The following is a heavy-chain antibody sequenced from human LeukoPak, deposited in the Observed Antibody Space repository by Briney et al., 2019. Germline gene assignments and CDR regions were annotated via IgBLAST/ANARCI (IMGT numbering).Heavy chain of an antibody. Sequence: GGSLRLSCAASGFTFSSYAMSWVRQAPGKGLEWASGISGGGGSTYYADSVKGRFTISRDNSKNTLYLQMNSLRAEDTAVYYCAKDYSSSLTNWFDPWGQGTLVTVSS. CDR2: ISGGGGST. V-gene: IGHV3-23*01. CDR1: GFTFSSYA. J-gene: IGHJ5*02. D-gene: IGHD6-6*01. CDR3: AKDYSSSLTNWFDP.